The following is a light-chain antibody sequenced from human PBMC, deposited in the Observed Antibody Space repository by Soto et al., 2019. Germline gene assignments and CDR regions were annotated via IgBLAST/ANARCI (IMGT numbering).Light chain of an antibody. J-gene: IGKJ2*01. V-gene: IGKV3-20*01. CDR1: QSISSTY. Sequence: EIVLTQSPGTLSLSPGERATLSCRASQSISSTYLAWYQQKPGQAPRLLIFAASSRATGIPDRFSGSGSGTDVTLTVSRLEPEDFAVYFCQQYGSSPYTFGQGTKLEI. CDR3: QQYGSSPYT. CDR2: AAS.